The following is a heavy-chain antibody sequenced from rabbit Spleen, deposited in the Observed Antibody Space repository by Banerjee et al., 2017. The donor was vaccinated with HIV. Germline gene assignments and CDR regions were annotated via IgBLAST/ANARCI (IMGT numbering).Heavy chain of an antibody. CDR1: GLDFSTSYY. Sequence: QELLVESGGGLVQPEGSLTLTCKASGLDFSTSYYICWVRQAPGKGLEWIGYIEPIFGRTYYASWVNGRFTISSHNAQNTLYLQLNSLTAADTATYFCARSLYGDGSSYNLWGPGTLVTVS. V-gene: IGHV1S43*01. CDR3: ARSLYGDGSSYNL. CDR2: IEPIFGRT. J-gene: IGHJ4*01. D-gene: IGHD8-1*01.